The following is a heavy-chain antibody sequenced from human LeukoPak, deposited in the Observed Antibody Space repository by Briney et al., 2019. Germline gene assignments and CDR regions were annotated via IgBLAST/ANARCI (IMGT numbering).Heavy chain of an antibody. CDR2: IFDIGNT. CDR1: GGSMNDYY. CDR3: EKGMMPDWFDP. D-gene: IGHD2-2*01. V-gene: IGHV4-59*01. Sequence: SSETLSLTCTVSGGSMNDYYWTWVRQPPGRGLEWIGYIFDIGNTNYNPSLKSRATISLDTSKNQFSLRLNSATAADTAVYYCEKGMMPDWFDPWGQGTLVTVSS. J-gene: IGHJ5*02.